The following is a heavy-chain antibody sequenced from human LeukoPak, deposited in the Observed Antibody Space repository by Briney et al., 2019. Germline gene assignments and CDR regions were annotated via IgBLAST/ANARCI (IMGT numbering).Heavy chain of an antibody. Sequence: GGSLRLSCAAFGIAFDKNSMSWVRQAPGKGLEWVSTISHSGGATHYADSVKGRFTISRDNSKNTLYLQMSSLRAEDTAVYYCARDPNGDYIGAFEIWGQGTMVTVSS. V-gene: IGHV3-23*01. J-gene: IGHJ3*02. D-gene: IGHD4-17*01. CDR1: GIAFDKNS. CDR3: ARDPNGDYIGAFEI. CDR2: ISHSGGAT.